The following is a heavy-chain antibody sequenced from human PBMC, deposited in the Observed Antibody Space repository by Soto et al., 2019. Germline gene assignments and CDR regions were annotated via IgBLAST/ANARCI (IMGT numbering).Heavy chain of an antibody. J-gene: IGHJ4*02. CDR2: IYYSGST. CDR1: GGSISSGGYY. V-gene: IGHV4-31*03. D-gene: IGHD4-17*01. Sequence: QVQLQESGPGLVKPSQTLSLTCTVSGGSISSGGYYWSWIRQHPGKGLEWIGYIYYSGSTYYNPSLNSRVTISVDTSKNQFSLKLSSVTAADTAVYCCARNTVRGSLLFDYWGQGTLVTVSS. CDR3: ARNTVRGSLLFDY.